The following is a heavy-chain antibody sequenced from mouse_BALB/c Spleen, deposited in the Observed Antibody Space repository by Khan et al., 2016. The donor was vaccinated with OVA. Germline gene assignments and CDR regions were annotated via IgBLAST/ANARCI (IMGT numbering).Heavy chain of an antibody. D-gene: IGHD1-1*01. CDR2: IDPYNGYT. CDR3: SLIYYYGTGFDY. Sequence: EVELVESGPELVKPGASVKVSCTASGYSFTDYNMYWVKQSPGKSLEWIGYIDPYNGYTYYNHKFKGKATFTVDKSSSTAFMHLNSLTSEDSAVLYGSLIYYYGTGFDYWGQGTWLPVS. V-gene: IGHV1S135*01. CDR1: GYSFTDYN. J-gene: IGHJ2*02.